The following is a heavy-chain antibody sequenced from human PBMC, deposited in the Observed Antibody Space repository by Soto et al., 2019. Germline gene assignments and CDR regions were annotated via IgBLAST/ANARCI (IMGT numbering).Heavy chain of an antibody. V-gene: IGHV1-8*01. D-gene: IGHD2-8*01. J-gene: IGHJ6*03. CDR3: AREWAENYYYYMDV. CDR2: MNPNSGNT. Sequence: GASVKVSCKASGYTFTSYDINWVRQATGQGLEWMGWMNPNSGNTGYAQKLQGRVTMTRNTSISTAYMELSSLRSEDTAVYYWAREWAENYYYYMDVWGKGTTVTVSS. CDR1: GYTFTSYD.